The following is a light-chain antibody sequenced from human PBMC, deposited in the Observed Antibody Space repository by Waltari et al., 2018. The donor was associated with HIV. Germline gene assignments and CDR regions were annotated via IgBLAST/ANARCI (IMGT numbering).Light chain of an antibody. CDR3: QSYDNSLRGSV. CDR2: ADG. CDR1: NSHIGAGYD. V-gene: IGLV1-40*01. J-gene: IGLJ2*01. Sequence: QHLLTLPPSVSGAPGQRVTIPCTGSNSHIGAGYDVHQAQQPPGTAPNLLIFADGDRPSGVPERFSGSKSDTSASLAITGLQVDDEADYYCQSYDNSLRGSVFGGGTKLTVL.